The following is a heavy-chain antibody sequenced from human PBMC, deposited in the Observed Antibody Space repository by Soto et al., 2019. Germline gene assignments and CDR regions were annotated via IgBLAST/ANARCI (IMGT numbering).Heavy chain of an antibody. CDR2: VFHSGLT. V-gene: IGHV4-4*02. Sequence: QVQLQESGPGLVKPSGTLSLTCAVSGDSIISTNWWSWVRQPPGKGLEWIGEVFHSGLTNYNPSLNSRVTMLVDKSKNQFSLNVTSVTAADTAMYYCARDYFKNWYFDLWGRGTLVTVSS. D-gene: IGHD3-10*01. CDR3: ARDYFKNWYFDL. J-gene: IGHJ2*01. CDR1: GDSIISTNW.